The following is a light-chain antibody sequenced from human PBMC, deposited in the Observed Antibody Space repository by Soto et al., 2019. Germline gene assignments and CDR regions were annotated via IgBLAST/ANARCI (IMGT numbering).Light chain of an antibody. J-gene: IGKJ5*01. CDR1: QNINNY. Sequence: DVQMTQSPSSLSASVGDRVTITCQASQNINNYLNWYQQKPGRAPKLLIYDASNLEAGVPSRFRGSGSGTDFTFTISRLQPEDIATYYCQQYNNWPPITFGQGTRLEIK. V-gene: IGKV1-33*01. CDR3: QQYNNWPPIT. CDR2: DAS.